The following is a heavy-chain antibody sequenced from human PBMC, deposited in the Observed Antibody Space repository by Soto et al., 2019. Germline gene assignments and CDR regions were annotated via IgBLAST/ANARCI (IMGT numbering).Heavy chain of an antibody. CDR3: ARGIVVVPAAIWSYHWFDP. D-gene: IGHD2-2*02. V-gene: IGHV4-30-4*01. CDR2: IYYSGNT. CDR1: SGSISSGDYY. J-gene: IGHJ5*02. Sequence: SETLSLTCTVSSGSISSGDYYWSWIRQSPGKGLEWIGCIYYSGNTYYNPSLKSRLTMSLDTSKNQFSLKLSSVTAADTAVYYCARGIVVVPAAIWSYHWFDPWGQGTLVTVSS.